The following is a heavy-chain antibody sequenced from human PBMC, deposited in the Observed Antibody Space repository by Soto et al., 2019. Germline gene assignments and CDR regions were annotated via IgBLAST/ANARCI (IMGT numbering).Heavy chain of an antibody. CDR3: ARTSYSSGWYVEYFQH. CDR2: ISYDGSNK. V-gene: IGHV3-30-3*01. Sequence: SLRLSCAASGFTFSSYAMHWVRQAPGKGLEWVAVISYDGSNKYYADSVKGRFTISRDNPKNTLYPQMNSLGAEDTAVYYCARTSYSSGWYVEYFQHWGQATLVTVSS. D-gene: IGHD6-19*01. J-gene: IGHJ1*01. CDR1: GFTFSSYA.